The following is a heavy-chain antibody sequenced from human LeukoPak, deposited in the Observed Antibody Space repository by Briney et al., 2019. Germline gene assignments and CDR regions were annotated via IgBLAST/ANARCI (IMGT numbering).Heavy chain of an antibody. D-gene: IGHD5-18*01. CDR3: AGGTGDTAMEPDY. CDR2: IYYSGST. Sequence: PSETLSLTCTVSGGSISSYYWSWIRQPPGKGLEWIGYIYYSGSTNYNPSLKSRVTISVDTSKNQFSLKLSTVTAADTAVYYCAGGTGDTAMEPDYWGQGTLVTVSS. V-gene: IGHV4-59*03. J-gene: IGHJ4*02. CDR1: GGSISSYY.